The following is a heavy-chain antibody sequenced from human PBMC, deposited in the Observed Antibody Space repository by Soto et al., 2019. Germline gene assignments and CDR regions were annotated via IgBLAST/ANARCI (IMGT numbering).Heavy chain of an antibody. V-gene: IGHV4-39*01. Sequence: QLQLQESGPGLVKPSETLSLTCNVSGGSISNSSYYWGWIRQPPGKGLEWIGHIYYTGTSYSNPSLKGRVTLSVDTSKNQFSLKLNSMTAADTAVFYCTRLQRRWLSSDSWGQGTLVTVSS. CDR2: IYYTGTS. D-gene: IGHD5-12*01. J-gene: IGHJ4*02. CDR3: TRLQRRWLSSDS. CDR1: GGSISNSSYY.